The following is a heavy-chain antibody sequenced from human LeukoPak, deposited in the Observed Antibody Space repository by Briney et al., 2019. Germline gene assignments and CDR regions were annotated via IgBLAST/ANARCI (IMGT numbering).Heavy chain of an antibody. CDR3: ARRPYRITIFGVARNAFDI. V-gene: IGHV4-34*01. J-gene: IGHJ3*02. Sequence: SETLSLTCAVYGGSFSGYYWSWIRQPPGKGLEWIGEINHSGSTNYNPSLKSRVTISVDTSKNQFSLKLSSVTAADTAVYYCARRPYRITIFGVARNAFDIWGQGTVVTVSS. CDR1: GGSFSGYY. D-gene: IGHD3-3*01. CDR2: INHSGST.